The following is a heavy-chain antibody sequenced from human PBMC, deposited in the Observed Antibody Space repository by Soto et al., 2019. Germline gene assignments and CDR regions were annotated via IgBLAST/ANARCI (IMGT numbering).Heavy chain of an antibody. CDR2: INWNSGSI. D-gene: IGHD4-4*01. CDR3: ARSPGVTTGLDWFDP. V-gene: IGHV3-9*01. J-gene: IGHJ5*02. Sequence: PGGSLRLSCAASGFTFDDYAMHWVRQVPGKGLEWVSGINWNSGSIGYGDSVKGRFTISRDNSKNTLYLQMNSLRAEDTAVYYCARSPGVTTGLDWFDPWGQGTLVTVSS. CDR1: GFTFDDYA.